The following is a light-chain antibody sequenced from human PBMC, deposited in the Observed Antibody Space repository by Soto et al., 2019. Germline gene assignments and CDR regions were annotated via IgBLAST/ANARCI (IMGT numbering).Light chain of an antibody. J-gene: IGKJ1*01. Sequence: EIVLTQSPATLSLSPGERATLSCRASQSVSSYLAWYQQKPGQAPRLLIYDASNRATSIPARFSGSGSGTDFTLTISSLEPEDFAVYYCQQYGSSPTWTFGQGTKVDIK. V-gene: IGKV3-11*01. CDR2: DAS. CDR3: QQYGSSPTWT. CDR1: QSVSSY.